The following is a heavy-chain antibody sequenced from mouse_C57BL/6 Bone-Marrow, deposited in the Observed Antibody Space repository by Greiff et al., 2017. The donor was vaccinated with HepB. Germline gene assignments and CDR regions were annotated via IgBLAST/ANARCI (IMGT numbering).Heavy chain of an antibody. CDR1: GYAFSSSW. CDR2: IYPGDGDT. J-gene: IGHJ4*01. Sequence: VKVVESGPELVKPGASVKISCKASGYAFSSSWMNWVKQRPGKGLEWIGRIYPGDGDTNYNGKFKGKATLTADKSSSTAYMQLSSLTSEDSAVYFCAYDAAMDYWGQGTSVTVSS. D-gene: IGHD2-12*01. V-gene: IGHV1-82*01. CDR3: AYDAAMDY.